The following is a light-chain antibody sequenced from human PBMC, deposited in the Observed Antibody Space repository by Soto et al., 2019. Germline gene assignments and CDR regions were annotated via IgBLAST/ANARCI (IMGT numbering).Light chain of an antibody. V-gene: IGLV2-14*01. Sequence: QSALTQPASVSGSPGQSITISCTGTSSDVGDYNYVSWYQQHPGKAPKLMIYEVNNRPSGVSNRFSGSKSGDTASLTISGLQAEDEADYYCSSYTSSITYVFGTGTKATVL. CDR3: SSYTSSITYV. J-gene: IGLJ1*01. CDR2: EVN. CDR1: SSDVGDYNY.